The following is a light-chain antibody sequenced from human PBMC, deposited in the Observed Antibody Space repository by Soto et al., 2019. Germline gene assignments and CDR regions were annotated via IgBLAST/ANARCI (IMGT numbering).Light chain of an antibody. Sequence: DIVVTQSPLSLVVTPGEPASISCRSSQSLLNSNGYNYLDWYLQKTGQSPQLLIYLGSSRASGVPYRFSGSGSGTAFTLTISRVEAEDVGFYYCMQALQAPLTFGQGTRVEIK. V-gene: IGKV2-28*01. CDR3: MQALQAPLT. J-gene: IGKJ1*01. CDR2: LGS. CDR1: QSLLNSNGYNY.